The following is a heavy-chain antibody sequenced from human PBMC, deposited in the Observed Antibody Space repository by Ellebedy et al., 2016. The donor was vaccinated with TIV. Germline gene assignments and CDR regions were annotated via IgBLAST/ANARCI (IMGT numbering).Heavy chain of an antibody. V-gene: IGHV4-34*01. CDR1: GGSFSGYY. D-gene: IGHD5-24*01. J-gene: IGHJ4*02. CDR2: INHSGST. Sequence: SETLSLTCAVYGGSFSGYYWSWIRQPPGKGLEWIGEINHSGSTNYNPSLKSRVTISVDTSKNQFSLKLSSVTAADTAVYYCASLRWLQFWSWGQGTLVTVSS. CDR3: ASLRWLQFWS.